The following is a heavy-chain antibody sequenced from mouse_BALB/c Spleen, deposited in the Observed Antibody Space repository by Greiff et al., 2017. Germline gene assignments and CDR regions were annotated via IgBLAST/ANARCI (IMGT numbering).Heavy chain of an antibody. CDR3: ARDDYGAMDY. Sequence: EVQVVESGGGLVQPGGSLRLSCATSGFTFTDYYMSWVRQPPGKALEWLGFIRNKANGYTTEYSASVKGRFTISRDNSQSILYLQMNTLRAEDSATYCCARDDYGAMDYWGQGTSVTVSS. D-gene: IGHD2-4*01. CDR1: GFTFTDYY. J-gene: IGHJ4*01. V-gene: IGHV7-3*02. CDR2: IRNKANGYTT.